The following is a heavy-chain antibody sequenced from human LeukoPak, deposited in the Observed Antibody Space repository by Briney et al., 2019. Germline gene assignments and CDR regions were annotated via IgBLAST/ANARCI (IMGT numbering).Heavy chain of an antibody. CDR2: ISSSGSTI. J-gene: IGHJ3*02. V-gene: IGHV3-11*01. CDR1: GFTFSDYY. D-gene: IGHD3-10*01. CDR3: ARGYYGSGSYDAFDI. Sequence: GGSLRLSCAASGFTFSDYYMSWIRQAPGKGLEWVSYISSSGSTIYYADSVKGRFTISRDNAKNSLYLQMNSLRAEDTALYHCARGYYGSGSYDAFDIWGQGTMVTVSS.